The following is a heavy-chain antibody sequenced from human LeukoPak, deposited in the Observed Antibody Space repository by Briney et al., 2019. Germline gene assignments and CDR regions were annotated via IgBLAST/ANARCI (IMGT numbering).Heavy chain of an antibody. CDR1: GFTFSSYW. J-gene: IGHJ6*02. D-gene: IGHD6-13*01. CDR2: IKQDGSEK. CDR3: ARDFRSYSSSHYYYYGMDV. Sequence: PGGSLRLSCAASGFTFSSYWMSWVRQAPGKGLEWVANIKQDGSEKYCVDSVKGRFTISRDNAKNSLYLQMNSLRAEDTAVYYCARDFRSYSSSHYYYYGMDVWGQGTTVTVSS. V-gene: IGHV3-7*01.